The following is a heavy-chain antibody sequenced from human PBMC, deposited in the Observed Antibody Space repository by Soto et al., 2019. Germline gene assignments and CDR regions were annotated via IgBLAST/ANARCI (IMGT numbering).Heavy chain of an antibody. J-gene: IGHJ5*02. CDR1: GYTFTSFG. CDR2: ISAYHGNT. CDR3: ARDEIAVAGRVWFDP. D-gene: IGHD6-19*01. V-gene: IGHV1-18*01. Sequence: QVQLVQSGADVKKPGASVKVSCKASGYTFTSFGISWVRQAPGQGLEWMGWISAYHGNTNYAHKLQGTVTMTPDTSTSTDYMELRSLRSADTAVYYCARDEIAVAGRVWFDPWGQGTLVTVSS.